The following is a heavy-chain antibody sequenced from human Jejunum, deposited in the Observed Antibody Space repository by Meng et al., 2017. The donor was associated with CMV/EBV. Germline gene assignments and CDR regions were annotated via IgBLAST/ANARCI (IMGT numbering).Heavy chain of an antibody. Sequence: CEPSGYTFAAYYLPWVRQAPGRGLEWMGRINPNMGGTSYAQKFQGRVTMTRDMSTSTVYMELTSLTPDDTAVYFCARDRSSGYFYVHWGQGTLVTVSS. CDR3: ARDRSSGYFYVH. J-gene: IGHJ1*01. CDR2: INPNMGGT. V-gene: IGHV1-2*06. CDR1: GYTFAAYY. D-gene: IGHD3-22*01.